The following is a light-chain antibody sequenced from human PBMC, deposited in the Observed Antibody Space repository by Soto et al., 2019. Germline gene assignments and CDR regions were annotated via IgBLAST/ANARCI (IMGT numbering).Light chain of an antibody. CDR1: SSDLGNYNR. CDR2: EVT. CDR3: CSYTTSGTYV. J-gene: IGLJ1*01. Sequence: QSVLTQPPSVSGSPGQSVAISCTGTSSDLGNYNRVSWYQQPPGTAPKLIIYEVTNRPSGVPDRFSGSKSGDTASLTISGIKAEDEADYYCCSYTTSGTYVFGTGTKLTVL. V-gene: IGLV2-18*02.